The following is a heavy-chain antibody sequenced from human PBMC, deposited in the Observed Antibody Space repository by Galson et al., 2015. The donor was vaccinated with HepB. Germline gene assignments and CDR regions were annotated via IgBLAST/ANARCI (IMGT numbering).Heavy chain of an antibody. J-gene: IGHJ5*02. CDR2: INPNSGGT. V-gene: IGHV1-2*02. CDR1: GYTFTGYY. CDR3: ARDRSSSWYVPADQNWFDP. Sequence: SVKVSCKASGYTFTGYYMHWVRQAPGQGLEWMGWINPNSGGTNYAQKFQGRVTMTRDTSISTAYMELSRLRSDDTAVYYCARDRSSSWYVPADQNWFDPWGQGTLVTVSS. D-gene: IGHD6-13*01.